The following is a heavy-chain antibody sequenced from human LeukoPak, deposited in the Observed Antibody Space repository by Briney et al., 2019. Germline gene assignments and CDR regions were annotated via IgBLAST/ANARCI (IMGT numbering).Heavy chain of an antibody. CDR2: INHSGST. V-gene: IGHV4-34*01. J-gene: IGHJ6*03. D-gene: IGHD2-2*01. CDR3: ARVGRQIVVVPAATTQTTYYYYMDV. CDR1: GGSFSGYY. Sequence: KPSETLSLTCAVYGGSFSGYYWSWIRQPPGKGLEWIGEINHSGSTNYSPSLKSRVTMSVDTSKNQFSLELSSVTAADTAMYYCARVGRQIVVVPAATTQTTYYYYMDVWDTGTTVTVSS.